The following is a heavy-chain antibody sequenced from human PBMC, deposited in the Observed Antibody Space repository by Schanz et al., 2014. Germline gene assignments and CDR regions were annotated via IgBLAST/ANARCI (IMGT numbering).Heavy chain of an antibody. Sequence: VQLVESGGGVVQPGRSLRLSCAASGFTFSSYAMSWVRQAPGKGLEWVSAISASGGTTYYADSVKGRFTISRDNSKNTLYLQMNSLRVEDSAIYYCAKDISDTSGKDDYWGQGTLVTVSS. CDR3: AKDISDTSGKDDY. D-gene: IGHD3-22*01. J-gene: IGHJ4*02. CDR1: GFTFSSYA. V-gene: IGHV3-23*04. CDR2: ISASGGTT.